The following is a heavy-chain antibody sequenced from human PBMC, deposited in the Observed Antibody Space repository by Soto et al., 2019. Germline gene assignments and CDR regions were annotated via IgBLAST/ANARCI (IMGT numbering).Heavy chain of an antibody. CDR3: AKDMGQRVLTLDY. CDR2: ISGGSSLL. J-gene: IGHJ4*01. CDR1: GFTFSSYT. D-gene: IGHD6-25*01. Sequence: PGGSLRLSCAASGFTFSSYTMRWVRQAPGKGLEWVSSISGGSSLLYYADSVKGRFTISRDNAKNSLYLQMNSLRADDTAVYYYAKDMGQRVLTLDYWGHATLVSVPS. V-gene: IGHV3-21*04.